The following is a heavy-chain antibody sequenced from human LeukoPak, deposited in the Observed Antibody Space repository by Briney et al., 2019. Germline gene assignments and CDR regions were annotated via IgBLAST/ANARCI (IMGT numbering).Heavy chain of an antibody. D-gene: IGHD5-24*01. V-gene: IGHV1-69*05. CDR3: ARDGRDGYTDVAHFDH. CDR1: GGTFSSYA. J-gene: IGHJ4*02. CDR2: IIPIFGTA. Sequence: GASVKVSCKASGGTFSSYAISWVRQAPGQGLEWLGRIIPIFGTAIYDQKFQGRVKITTDESTNTAYMELSSLRSEDTAVYYCARDGRDGYTDVAHFDHWGQGTLVTVSS.